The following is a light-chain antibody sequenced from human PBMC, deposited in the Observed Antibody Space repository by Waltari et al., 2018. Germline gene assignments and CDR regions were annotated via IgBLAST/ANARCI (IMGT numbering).Light chain of an antibody. V-gene: IGLV2-23*02. CDR2: DVS. J-gene: IGLJ1*01. CDR1: SSDVGGYNY. CDR3: CSYAGSSTYV. Sequence: QSALTQPASVSGSPGQSITLSCTGTSSDVGGYNYVSWYHQHPGKAPKLMIYDVSQRPSGVSKRFSGSKSGNTASLTISGLQAEDEADYYCCSYAGSSTYVFGTGTKVTVL.